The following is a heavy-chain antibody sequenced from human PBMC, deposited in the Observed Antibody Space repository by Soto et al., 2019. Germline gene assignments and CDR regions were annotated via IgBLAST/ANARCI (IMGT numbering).Heavy chain of an antibody. CDR1: GGSISSSSYY. V-gene: IGHV4-31*03. J-gene: IGHJ5*02. CDR2: IYYSGST. D-gene: IGHD3-10*01. CDR3: ARGGGITMVRGVITWFDP. Sequence: PSETLSLTCTVSGGSISSSSYYWGWIRQPPGKGLEWIGYIYYSGSTYYNPSLKSRVTISVDTSKNQFSLKLSSVTAADTAVYYCARGGGITMVRGVITWFDPWGQGTLVTVSS.